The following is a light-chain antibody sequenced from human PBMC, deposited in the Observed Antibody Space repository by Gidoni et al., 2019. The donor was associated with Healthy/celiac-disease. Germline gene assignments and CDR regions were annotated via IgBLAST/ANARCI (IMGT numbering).Light chain of an antibody. CDR2: VAY. CDR1: QSVSSSY. Sequence: PGERDTLSCRASQSVSSSYLTWYQQKPGQAPRLLSYVAYTRATSIPARVSVSGSGPDFTITISSLQPEDFAVYYCQQDYNLPPWTFGQGTKVEIK. CDR3: QQDYNLPPWT. J-gene: IGKJ1*01. V-gene: IGKV3D-7*01.